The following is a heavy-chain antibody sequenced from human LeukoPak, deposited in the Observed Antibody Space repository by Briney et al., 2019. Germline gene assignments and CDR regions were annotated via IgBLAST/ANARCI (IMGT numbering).Heavy chain of an antibody. CDR3: ARDRKGGSALDY. J-gene: IGHJ4*02. V-gene: IGHV4-59*01. CDR2: IYYSGST. CDR1: GGSISSYY. Sequence: PSETLSLTCTASGGSISSYYWSWIRQPPGKGLEWIGYIYYSGSTNYNPSLKSRVIISVDTSKNKFSLKLSSVTAADTAVYYCARDRKGGSALDYWGQGTLVTVSS. D-gene: IGHD6-25*01.